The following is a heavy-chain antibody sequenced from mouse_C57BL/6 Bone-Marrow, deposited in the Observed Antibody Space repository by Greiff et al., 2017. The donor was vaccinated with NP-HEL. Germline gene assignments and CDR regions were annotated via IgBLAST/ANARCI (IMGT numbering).Heavy chain of an antibody. Sequence: EVHLVESGGGLVKPGGSLKLSCAASGFTFSDYGMHWVRQAPEKGLEWVAYISSGSSTIYYAATVKGRFTISRDNAKNTLFLQMTSLRSEDTAMYCCARMITTGEGAFSYWGQGTTLTVSS. CDR1: GFTFSDYG. CDR3: ARMITTGEGAFSY. V-gene: IGHV5-17*01. J-gene: IGHJ2*01. CDR2: ISSGSSTI. D-gene: IGHD2-4*01.